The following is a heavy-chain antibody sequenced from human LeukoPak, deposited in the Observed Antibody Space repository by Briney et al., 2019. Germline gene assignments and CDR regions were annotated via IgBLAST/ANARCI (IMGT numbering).Heavy chain of an antibody. J-gene: IGHJ4*02. CDR2: ISRSSSTI. Sequence: GGSLRLSCAASGFTFSNYSMNWVRQAPGKGLEWVSYISRSSSTIYYADSVKGRFTISRDNAKNSLYLQMNSLRAEDTAVYFCAREVKAVPDYWGQGTLVTVSS. CDR3: AREVKAVPDY. CDR1: GFTFSNYS. V-gene: IGHV3-48*04. D-gene: IGHD6-19*01.